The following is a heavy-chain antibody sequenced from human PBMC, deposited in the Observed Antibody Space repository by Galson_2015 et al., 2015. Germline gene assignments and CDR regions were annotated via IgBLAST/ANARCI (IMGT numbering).Heavy chain of an antibody. D-gene: IGHD2-2*01. J-gene: IGHJ4*02. Sequence: LRLSCAASGFTFTTYDMTWVRQAPGKGLEWVSAVSGSGHTTYYADSVKGRFTISRDNSNNTLYLQMDSLRAGDTAVYYCARGNSASCYSAAVYWGQGTLVTVSS. CDR1: GFTFTTYD. CDR3: ARGNSASCYSAAVY. V-gene: IGHV3-23*01. CDR2: VSGSGHTT.